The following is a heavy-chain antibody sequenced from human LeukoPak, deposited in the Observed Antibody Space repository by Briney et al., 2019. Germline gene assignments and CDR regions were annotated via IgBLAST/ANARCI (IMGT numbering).Heavy chain of an antibody. J-gene: IGHJ4*02. CDR2: ISGSGGST. V-gene: IGHV3-23*01. D-gene: IGHD3-22*01. CDR3: ARLRYDSSGYYSIFDY. CDR1: GFTFNTYS. Sequence: GGSLRLSCAASGFTFNTYSMNWVRQAPGKGLEWVSAISGSGGSTYYADSVKGRFTISRDNSKNTLFLQMNSLRAEDTAVYYCARLRYDSSGYYSIFDYWGQGTLVTVSS.